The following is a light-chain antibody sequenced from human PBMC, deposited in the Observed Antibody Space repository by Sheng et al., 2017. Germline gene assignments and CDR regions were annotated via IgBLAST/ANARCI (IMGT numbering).Light chain of an antibody. CDR2: DSS. J-gene: IGKJ3*01. CDR1: QSVSSY. Sequence: EIVLTQSPVTLSLSPGERATLSCRASQSVSSYLAWYQQKPGQAPRLLIYDSSNRATGIPARFSGSGSGTDFTLTINSLEPEDFAVYYCQQRSNWPPTFG. CDR3: QQRSNWPPT. V-gene: IGKV3-11*01.